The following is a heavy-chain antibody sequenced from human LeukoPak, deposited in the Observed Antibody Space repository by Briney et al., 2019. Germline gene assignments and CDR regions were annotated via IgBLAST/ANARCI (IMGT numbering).Heavy chain of an antibody. V-gene: IGHV3-23*01. CDR2: IGGSGGGT. Sequence: GGSLRLSCAASGFTFSTYWMHWVRQAPGKGLEWVSTIGGSGGGTYYAESVKGRFIISRDTSKNTLFLQMNSLRAEDTALYYCARNDFGSGWLGDYWGQGTLVTVFS. CDR3: ARNDFGSGWLGDY. J-gene: IGHJ4*02. D-gene: IGHD6-19*01. CDR1: GFTFSTYW.